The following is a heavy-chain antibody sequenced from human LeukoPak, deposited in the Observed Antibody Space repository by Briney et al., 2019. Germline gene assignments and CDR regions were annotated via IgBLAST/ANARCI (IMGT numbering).Heavy chain of an antibody. V-gene: IGHV4-4*02. J-gene: IGHJ4*02. CDR2: IYHSGST. D-gene: IGHD6-19*01. Sequence: PSGTLSLTCAVSGGSISSSNWWSWVLQPPGKGLEWIVEIYHSGSTNYNPSLKSRVTISVDKSKNQFSLKLSSVTAADTAVYYCARGGAVANTWRFFDSWGQGTLVTVSS. CDR3: ARGGAVANTWRFFDS. CDR1: GGSISSSNW.